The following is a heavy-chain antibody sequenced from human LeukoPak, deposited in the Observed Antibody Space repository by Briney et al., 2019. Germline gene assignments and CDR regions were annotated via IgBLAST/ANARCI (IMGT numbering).Heavy chain of an antibody. CDR1: GGSISSSSYY. CDR3: ARGAGGYSSSWYSNFDY. V-gene: IGHV4-39*07. D-gene: IGHD6-13*01. J-gene: IGHJ4*02. Sequence: PSETLSLTCTVSGGSISSSSYYWGWIRQPPGKGLEWIGSIYYSGSTYYNPSLKSRVTISVDTSKNQFSLKLSSVTAADTAVYYCARGAGGYSSSWYSNFDYWGQGTLVTVSS. CDR2: IYYSGST.